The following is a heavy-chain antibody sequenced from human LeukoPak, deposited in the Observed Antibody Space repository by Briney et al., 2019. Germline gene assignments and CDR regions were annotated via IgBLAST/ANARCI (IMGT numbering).Heavy chain of an antibody. CDR2: IIPILGIA. D-gene: IGHD6-13*01. Sequence: SVKVSCKASGGTFSSHAISWVRQAPGQGLEWMGRIIPILGIANYAQKFQGRVTITADKSTSTAYMELSSLRSEDTAVYYCARGQGDSSSWYTLYYFDYWGQGTLVTVSS. V-gene: IGHV1-69*04. CDR1: GGTFSSHA. J-gene: IGHJ4*02. CDR3: ARGQGDSSSWYTLYYFDY.